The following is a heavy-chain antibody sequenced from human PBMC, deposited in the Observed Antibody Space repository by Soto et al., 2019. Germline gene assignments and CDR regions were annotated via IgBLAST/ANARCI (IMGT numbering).Heavy chain of an antibody. D-gene: IGHD6-13*01. Sequence: SETLSLTCTVSGGSISSSSYYWGWIRQPPRKGLEWIGSIYYSGSTYYNPSLKSRVTISVDTSKNQFSLKLSSVTAADTAVYYCARYSSSWYEPGLFYYYYYMDVWGKGTTVTVSS. CDR2: IYYSGST. CDR1: GGSISSSSYY. CDR3: ARYSSSWYEPGLFYYYYYMDV. J-gene: IGHJ6*03. V-gene: IGHV4-39*01.